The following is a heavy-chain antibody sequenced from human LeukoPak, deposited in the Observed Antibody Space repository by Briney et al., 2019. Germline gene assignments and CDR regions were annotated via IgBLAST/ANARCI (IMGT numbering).Heavy chain of an antibody. J-gene: IGHJ4*02. Sequence: ASVKVSCKASGYTFTNYGFSWVRQAPGQGLEWMGWISAYNGNTNYAQKLQGRVTMTIDTSANTAYMELRSLRSDDTAVYYCARDRYYYGSGSYLFDYWGQGTLVTVSS. CDR1: GYTFTNYG. CDR3: ARDRYYYGSGSYLFDY. D-gene: IGHD3-10*01. V-gene: IGHV1-18*01. CDR2: ISAYNGNT.